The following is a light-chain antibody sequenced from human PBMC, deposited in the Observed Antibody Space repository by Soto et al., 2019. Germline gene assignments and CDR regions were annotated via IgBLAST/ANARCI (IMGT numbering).Light chain of an antibody. CDR2: DAS. V-gene: IGKV3-11*01. CDR3: QQRRNWPPLYT. J-gene: IGKJ2*01. CDR1: QSVSSY. Sequence: EIVLTQSPATLSLSPGERATLSCRASQSVSSYLAWYQQKPGQAPRLLIYDASNRATGIPARFSGSWSGTDFTPTISSLEPEDFAVYYCQQRRNWPPLYTFGQGTKLEIK.